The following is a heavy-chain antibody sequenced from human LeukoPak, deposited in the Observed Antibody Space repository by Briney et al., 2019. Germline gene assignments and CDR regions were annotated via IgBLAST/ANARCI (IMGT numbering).Heavy chain of an antibody. J-gene: IGHJ4*02. D-gene: IGHD2-15*01. CDR3: ARGEADEVVVAATFFDY. CDR2: IYYSGST. CDR1: GGSISSYY. Sequence: KPSETLSLTCTVSGGSISSYYWRWIRQPPGKGLEWIGYIYYSGSTNYNPSLKSRVTISVDTSKNQFSLKLSAVTAADTAVYYCARGEADEVVVAATFFDYWGQGTLVTVSS. V-gene: IGHV4-59*12.